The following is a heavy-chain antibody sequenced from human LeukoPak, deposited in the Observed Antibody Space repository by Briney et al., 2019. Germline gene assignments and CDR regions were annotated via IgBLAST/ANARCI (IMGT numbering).Heavy chain of an antibody. CDR3: ARDRARLALDY. V-gene: IGHV3-48*01. Sequence: GGSLRLSCAASGFTFNNYNMNWVRQAPGKGLEWISYISSSSSTIYYADSVKGRFNISRDNAKNSLYLQMNSLRADDTAVYYCARDRARLALDYWGQGTLVTVSS. D-gene: IGHD6-19*01. CDR2: ISSSSSTI. J-gene: IGHJ4*02. CDR1: GFTFNNYN.